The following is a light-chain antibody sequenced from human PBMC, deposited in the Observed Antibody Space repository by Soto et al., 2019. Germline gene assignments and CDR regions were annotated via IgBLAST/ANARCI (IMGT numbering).Light chain of an antibody. CDR3: QQYNKWPPIT. Sequence: VVLTHSPATLSVSPWERATLSCRASQSVSIKLAWYQQKPGQAPRLLIYDTSTRATGIPARFSGSGSGTEFTLTISSLQSEDFAVYYCQQYNKWPPITFGQGTRLEIK. CDR1: QSVSIK. CDR2: DTS. V-gene: IGKV3-15*01. J-gene: IGKJ5*01.